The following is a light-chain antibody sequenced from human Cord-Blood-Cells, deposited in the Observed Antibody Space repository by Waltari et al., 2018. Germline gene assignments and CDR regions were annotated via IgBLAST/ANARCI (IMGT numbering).Light chain of an antibody. Sequence: QSALTQPRSVSGSPGQSVTISCTGTSSDVGGYNYVSWYQQHPGKAPKLRLYDVSKRPSGVPDRFSGSKSGNTASLTISGLQAEDEADYDCCSYAGSYTDVFGTGTKVTVL. J-gene: IGLJ1*01. CDR2: DVS. V-gene: IGLV2-11*01. CDR3: CSYAGSYTDV. CDR1: SSDVGGYNY.